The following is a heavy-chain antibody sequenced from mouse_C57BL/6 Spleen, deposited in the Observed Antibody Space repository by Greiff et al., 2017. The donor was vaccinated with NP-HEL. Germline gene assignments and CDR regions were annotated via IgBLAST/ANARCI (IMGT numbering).Heavy chain of an antibody. D-gene: IGHD1-1*01. CDR2: IYPGSGST. CDR1: GYTFTSYW. J-gene: IGHJ1*03. Sequence: QVQLKQPGAELVKPGASVKMSCKASGYTFTSYWITWVKQRPGQGLEWFGDIYPGSGSTNYNEKFKSKATLTVDTSSSTAYMQRSSLTSEDSAVYYCARRRYGSHFDVWGTGTTVTVSS. V-gene: IGHV1-55*01. CDR3: ARRRYGSHFDV.